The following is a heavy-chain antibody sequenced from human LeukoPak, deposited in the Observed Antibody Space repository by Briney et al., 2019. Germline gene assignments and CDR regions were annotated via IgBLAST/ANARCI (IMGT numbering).Heavy chain of an antibody. Sequence: SETLSLTCDVFAYSISTRNWWAWIRQPPGKGLEWIGYIHYSEGTYYNPSLKSRVTMSVDTSKNQFSLKLSSVTAADTAVYYCARAFDIVVAEGAFDIWGQGTMVTVSS. CDR2: IHYSEGT. CDR3: ARAFDIVVAEGAFDI. CDR1: AYSISTRNW. J-gene: IGHJ3*02. D-gene: IGHD2-2*01. V-gene: IGHV4-28*03.